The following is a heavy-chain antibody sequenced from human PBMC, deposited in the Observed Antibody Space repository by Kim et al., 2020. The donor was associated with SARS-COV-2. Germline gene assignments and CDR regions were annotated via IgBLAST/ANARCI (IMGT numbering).Heavy chain of an antibody. CDR3: AKKSGYDLGYFDY. D-gene: IGHD5-12*01. V-gene: IGHV3-23*01. Sequence: YAEAGKGRLTNSRENTKNTRYIQMNSLGADDTAVYYCAKKSGYDLGYFDYWGQGTLVTVSS. J-gene: IGHJ4*02.